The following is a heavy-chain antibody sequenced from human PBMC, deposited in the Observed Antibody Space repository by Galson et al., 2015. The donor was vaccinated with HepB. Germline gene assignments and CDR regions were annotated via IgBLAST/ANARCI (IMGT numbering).Heavy chain of an antibody. CDR3: ARDNGFCGGSGCYDGVGFDF. V-gene: IGHV3-48*01. J-gene: IGHJ4*02. D-gene: IGHD2-15*01. CDR1: GFTFSTYS. CDR2: ISLSTTTI. Sequence: SLRLSCAASGFTFSTYSMNWVRQAPGKGLEWISYISLSTTTIYYADSVKGRFTISRDNAKNSLYLQMNSLRAEDTAVYYCARDNGFCGGSGCYDGVGFDFWGQGTLVTVSS.